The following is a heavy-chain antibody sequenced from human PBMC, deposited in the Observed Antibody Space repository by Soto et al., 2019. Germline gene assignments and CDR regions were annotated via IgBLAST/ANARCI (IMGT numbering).Heavy chain of an antibody. CDR1: VYSISSCYY. CDR3: ARERYDYVWGSYRSGWFDP. V-gene: IGHV4-38-2*02. J-gene: IGHJ5*02. Sequence: SEPLSLTCAVSVYSISSCYYWGWILQPPGKGLEWIGSIYHRGSTYYNPSLKSRVTISVDTSKNQFSLKLSSVTAADTAVYYCARERYDYVWGSYRSGWFDPWGQGTLVTVSS. D-gene: IGHD3-16*02. CDR2: IYHRGST.